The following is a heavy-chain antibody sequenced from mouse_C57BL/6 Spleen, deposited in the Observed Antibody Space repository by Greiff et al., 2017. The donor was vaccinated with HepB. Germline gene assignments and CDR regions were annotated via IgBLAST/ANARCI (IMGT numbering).Heavy chain of an antibody. V-gene: IGHV14-4*01. Sequence: VQLQQSGAELVRPGASVKLSCTASGFNIKDDYMHWVKQRPEQGLEWIGWIEPENGDTEYASKFQGKATITADTSSNTAYLQLSSLTSEDTAVYYCTPITTGYWGQGTTLTVSS. J-gene: IGHJ2*01. CDR1: GFNIKDDY. CDR2: IEPENGDT. CDR3: TPITTGY. D-gene: IGHD1-1*01.